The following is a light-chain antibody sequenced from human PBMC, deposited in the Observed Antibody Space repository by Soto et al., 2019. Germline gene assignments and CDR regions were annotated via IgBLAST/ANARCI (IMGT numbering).Light chain of an antibody. CDR2: KAS. CDR1: QSISSW. CDR3: QRYNSYRT. V-gene: IGKV1-5*03. Sequence: DIQMTQSPSTLSASVGDRVTITCRASQSISSWLVWYQQKPGKAPKLLIYKASSLESGVPSRFSGSGSGTEFTLTISSLQPDDFATYYCQRYNSYRTFGQGTKVDTK. J-gene: IGKJ1*01.